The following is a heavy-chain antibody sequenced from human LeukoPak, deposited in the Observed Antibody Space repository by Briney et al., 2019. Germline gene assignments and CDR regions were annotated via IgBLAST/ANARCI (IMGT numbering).Heavy chain of an antibody. Sequence: GGSLRLSCAASGFTFSYYSMNWVRQAPGRGLEWVSCISSSSSLIFYSDSVKGRFTISRDDAKNSLYLQMNSLRAEDTALYYCARYGRISGWYYFDYWGQGTLVTVSS. CDR1: GFTFSYYS. D-gene: IGHD6-19*01. CDR2: ISSSSSLI. J-gene: IGHJ4*02. CDR3: ARYGRISGWYYFDY. V-gene: IGHV3-21*04.